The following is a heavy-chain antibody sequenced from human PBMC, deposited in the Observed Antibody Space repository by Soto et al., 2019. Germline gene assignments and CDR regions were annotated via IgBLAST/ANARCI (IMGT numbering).Heavy chain of an antibody. J-gene: IGHJ6*02. V-gene: IGHV1-46*01. CDR2: INPSGGST. Sequence: ASVKVSCKASGYTFTSYYMHWVRQAPGQGLEWMGIINPSGGSTSYAQKFQGRVTMTRDTSTSTVYMELSSLRSEDTAVYYCAREIDDCSSPRACGMDVWGPGTTVTVS. D-gene: IGHD2-2*01. CDR3: AREIDDCSSPRACGMDV. CDR1: GYTFTSYY.